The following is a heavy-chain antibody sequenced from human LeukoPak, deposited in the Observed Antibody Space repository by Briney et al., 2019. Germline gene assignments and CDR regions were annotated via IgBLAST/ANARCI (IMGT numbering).Heavy chain of an antibody. CDR1: GFTFDDYA. Sequence: GGSLRLSCAASGFTFDDYAMHWVRQAPGKGLEWVSGISWNGDNIGYAEPVKGRFTISRDNAKNSVYLQMNSLRTEDMALYYCAKDSSSTTYYYMDVWGKGTTVTVSS. V-gene: IGHV3-9*03. CDR3: AKDSSSTTYYYMDV. D-gene: IGHD6-6*01. J-gene: IGHJ6*03. CDR2: ISWNGDNI.